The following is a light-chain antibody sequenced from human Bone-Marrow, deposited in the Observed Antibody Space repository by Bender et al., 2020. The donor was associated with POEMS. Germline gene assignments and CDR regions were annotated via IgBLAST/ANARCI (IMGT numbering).Light chain of an antibody. Sequence: QSALTQPASVSGSLGQSITISCTGTRSDVGYYNYVSWYQQHPGKAPKLLIYDVSDRPSGVSNRFSASKSGNTASLTISGLQAEDEADYYCSSYTTGSTLVVFGGGTKLTVL. V-gene: IGLV2-14*01. CDR3: SSYTTGSTLVV. CDR2: DVS. CDR1: RSDVGYYNY. J-gene: IGLJ2*01.